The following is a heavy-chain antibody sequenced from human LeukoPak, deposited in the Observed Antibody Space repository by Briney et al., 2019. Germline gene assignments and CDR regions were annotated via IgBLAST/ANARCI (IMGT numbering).Heavy chain of an antibody. V-gene: IGHV4-4*07. CDR3: ARDPGAHLYYYMDV. CDR2: IYSNGTT. D-gene: IGHD4/OR15-4a*01. J-gene: IGHJ6*03. CDR1: GGSISRYY. Sequence: SETLSLTCAVSGGSISRYYWNWVRQPAGKGLEWIGRIYSNGTTFYDPSLNGRVTMSVDTSKNEVSLNLNSVTAADTAVYYCARDPGAHLYYYMDVWGKGTTVTVS.